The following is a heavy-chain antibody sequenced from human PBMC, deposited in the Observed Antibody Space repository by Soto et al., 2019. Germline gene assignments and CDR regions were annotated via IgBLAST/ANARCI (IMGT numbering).Heavy chain of an antibody. V-gene: IGHV1-58*02. CDR2: IVVGSGNT. Sequence: GASVKVSCTASGFTFTISAMQWVRQARGQRLEWIGWIVVGSGNTNYAQKFQERVTITRDMSTSTAYMELSSLRSEDTAVYYCAARDYEGNDYWGQGTLVTVSS. J-gene: IGHJ4*02. CDR3: AARDYEGNDY. D-gene: IGHD4-17*01. CDR1: GFTFTISA.